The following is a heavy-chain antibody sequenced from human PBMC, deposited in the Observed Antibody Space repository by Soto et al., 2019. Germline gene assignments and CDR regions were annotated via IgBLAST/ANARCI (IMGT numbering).Heavy chain of an antibody. J-gene: IGHJ5*02. V-gene: IGHV1-18*01. D-gene: IGHD3-22*01. CDR3: ARSYYYDSSGYYLP. Sequence: ASVKVSFKASGYTFTSYGISWVRQAPGQGLEWMGWISAYNGNTNYAQKLQGRVTMTTDTSTSTAYMELRSLRSDDTAVYYCARSYYYDSSGYYLPWGQGTLVTVSS. CDR1: GYTFTSYG. CDR2: ISAYNGNT.